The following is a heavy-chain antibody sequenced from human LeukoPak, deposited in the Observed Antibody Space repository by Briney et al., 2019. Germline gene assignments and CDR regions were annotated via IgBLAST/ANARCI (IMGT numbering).Heavy chain of an antibody. D-gene: IGHD6-13*01. Sequence: GRSLRLSCAASGFTVSSNYMSWVRQAPGKGLEWVSVIYSGGSTYYADSVKGRFTISRDNSKNTLYLQMNSLRAEDTAVYYCAPIPLIAAAGTPRLDYWGQGTLVTVSS. CDR2: IYSGGST. CDR3: APIPLIAAAGTPRLDY. V-gene: IGHV3-66*01. J-gene: IGHJ4*02. CDR1: GFTVSSNY.